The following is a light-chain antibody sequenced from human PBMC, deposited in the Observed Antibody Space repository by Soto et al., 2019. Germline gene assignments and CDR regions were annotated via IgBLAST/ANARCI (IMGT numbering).Light chain of an antibody. CDR1: QNIDKY. Sequence: DIRMTQSPASLSASVGDRVTVTCRASQNIDKYLHWYQQKPGKAPNLLIFSASILQSGVPSRFIGSGSGTEFPLTLSGLQPEDFATYYCQQTYSNSVTFGQGTKV. V-gene: IGKV1-39*01. CDR3: QQTYSNSVT. J-gene: IGKJ1*01. CDR2: SAS.